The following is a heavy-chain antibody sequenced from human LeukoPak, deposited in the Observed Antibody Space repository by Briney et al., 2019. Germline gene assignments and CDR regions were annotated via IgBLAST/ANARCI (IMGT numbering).Heavy chain of an antibody. V-gene: IGHV3-49*04. Sequence: GGSLRLSCTASGFTFGDYAMSWVRQAPGKGLEWVGFIRSKAYGGTTEYAASVKGRFTISRDDSKSIAYLQMNSLKTEDTAVYYCTREVLLWFQNAFDIWGQGTMVTVSS. J-gene: IGHJ3*02. CDR2: IRSKAYGGTT. CDR1: GFTFGDYA. CDR3: TREVLLWFQNAFDI. D-gene: IGHD3-10*01.